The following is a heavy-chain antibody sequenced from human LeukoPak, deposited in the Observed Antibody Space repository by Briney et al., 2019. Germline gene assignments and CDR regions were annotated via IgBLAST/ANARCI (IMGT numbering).Heavy chain of an antibody. CDR1: GYTFTSYY. J-gene: IGHJ4*02. Sequence: ASVKVSCKASGYTFTSYYMHWVRQAPGQGLEWMGWINPNGGGTNYAQKFQGRVTMTRDTSISTAYMELSRLRSDDTAVYYCARVSNYYGSGSYPLYFDYWGQGTLVTVSS. D-gene: IGHD3-10*01. V-gene: IGHV1-2*02. CDR2: INPNGGGT. CDR3: ARVSNYYGSGSYPLYFDY.